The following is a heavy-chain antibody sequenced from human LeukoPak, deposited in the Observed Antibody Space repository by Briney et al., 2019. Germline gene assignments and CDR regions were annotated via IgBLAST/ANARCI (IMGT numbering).Heavy chain of an antibody. J-gene: IGHJ5*02. CDR2: INAGNGNT. V-gene: IGHV1-3*01. CDR3: ARVTGGRGYSYGYFQFDP. D-gene: IGHD5-18*01. CDR1: GYTFTSYA. Sequence: ASVKVSCKASGYTFTSYAMHWVRQAPGQRLEWMGRINAGNGNTKHSQKFQGRVTITRDTSASTAYMGLSSLRSEDTAVYYCARVTGGRGYSYGYFQFDPWGQGTLVTVSS.